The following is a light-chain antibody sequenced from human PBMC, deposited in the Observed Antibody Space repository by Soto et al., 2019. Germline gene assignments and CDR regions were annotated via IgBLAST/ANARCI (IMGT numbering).Light chain of an antibody. Sequence: DIQMTQSPSTLSASVGDRVTITCRASQSISSWLAWYQQKPGKAPKLLIYDASSLESGVPSRFSGSGSGTEFTLTISSLQPDDFATYYCQEYDNPPPLTFGGGTKVEMK. CDR3: QEYDNPPPLT. CDR1: QSISSW. CDR2: DAS. V-gene: IGKV1-5*01. J-gene: IGKJ4*01.